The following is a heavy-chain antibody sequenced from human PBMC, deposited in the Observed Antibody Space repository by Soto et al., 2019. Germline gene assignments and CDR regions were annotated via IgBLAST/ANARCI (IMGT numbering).Heavy chain of an antibody. CDR2: IRSKPFGGTT. J-gene: IGHJ4*02. V-gene: IGHV3-49*03. CDR3: SRIKESHGYVYLDF. D-gene: IGHD5-12*01. Sequence: GSLRLSCTGSGFSFGDYAMSWFRQAPGKGLEWVGFIRSKPFGGTTAYAASVQGRFMISRDDSKSNGYLQMSSLKTEDTAVYFCSRIKESHGYVYLDFWGQGPPVTV. CDR1: GFSFGDYA.